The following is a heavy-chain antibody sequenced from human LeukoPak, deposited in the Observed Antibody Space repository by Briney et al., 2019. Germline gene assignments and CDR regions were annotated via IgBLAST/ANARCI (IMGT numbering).Heavy chain of an antibody. CDR2: IYTSGST. CDR1: GGSISSGSYY. Sequence: SETLSLTCTVSGGSISSGSYYWSWIRQPAGKGLEWIGRIYTSGSTNYNPSLKSRVTISVDTSKNQFSLKLSSVTAADTAVYYCARGMGYYGDYFDYWGQGTLVTVSS. J-gene: IGHJ4*02. CDR3: ARGMGYYGDYFDY. D-gene: IGHD4-17*01. V-gene: IGHV4-61*02.